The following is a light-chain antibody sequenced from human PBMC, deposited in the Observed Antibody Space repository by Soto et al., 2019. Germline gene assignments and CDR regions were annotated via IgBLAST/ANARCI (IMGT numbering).Light chain of an antibody. Sequence: GASQSVRSYLAWYQQKPGQAPRLLIYDASNRAPGIPARFSGSGSGTDFNLTVSRFRHSDFAVHYFQQRSSWARMTVAQGTRLEIK. J-gene: IGKJ5*01. CDR2: DAS. V-gene: IGKV3-11*01. CDR3: QQRSSWARMT. CDR1: QSVRSY.